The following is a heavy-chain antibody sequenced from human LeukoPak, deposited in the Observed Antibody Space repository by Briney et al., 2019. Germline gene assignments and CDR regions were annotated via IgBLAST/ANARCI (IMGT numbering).Heavy chain of an antibody. CDR1: GASITSGDYY. D-gene: IGHD3-3*01. CDR2: IYYSESA. V-gene: IGHV4-30-4*08. J-gene: IGHJ3*02. Sequence: SETLSLTCTVSGASITSGDYYWSWIRQPPGRGLEWIGYIYYSESAYYNPSLMSRLTISIDTSKNQFSLKLSSVTAADTAGYYCARERKRFLEWLLYPRAFDIWGQGTMVTVSS. CDR3: ARERKRFLEWLLYPRAFDI.